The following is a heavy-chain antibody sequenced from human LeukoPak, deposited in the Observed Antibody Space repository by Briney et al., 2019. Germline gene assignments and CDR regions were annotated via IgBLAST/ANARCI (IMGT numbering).Heavy chain of an antibody. CDR2: MNPNSGNT. CDR1: GYTFTSYD. CDR3: ARAGIADIVVVVAATGFDP. D-gene: IGHD2-15*01. V-gene: IGHV1-8*01. Sequence: ASVKVSCKASGYTFTSYDINWVRQATGQGLEWMGWMNPNSGNTGYAQKFQGRVTMTRNTSISTAYMELSSLRSEDTAVYYCARAGIADIVVVVAATGFDPWGQGTLVTVSS. J-gene: IGHJ5*02.